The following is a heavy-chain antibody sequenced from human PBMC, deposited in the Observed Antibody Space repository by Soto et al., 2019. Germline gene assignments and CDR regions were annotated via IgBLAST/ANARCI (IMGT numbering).Heavy chain of an antibody. D-gene: IGHD3-22*01. CDR3: ASSSEGGSSGRDFDY. CDR1: GFTFSSYA. V-gene: IGHV3-23*01. J-gene: IGHJ4*02. Sequence: GGSLRLSCAASGFTFSSYAMSWVRQAPGKGLEWVSAISGSGGSTYYAGSVKGRFTISRDNSKNTLYLQMNSLRAEDTAVYYCASSSEGGSSGRDFDYWGQGTLVTVSS. CDR2: ISGSGGST.